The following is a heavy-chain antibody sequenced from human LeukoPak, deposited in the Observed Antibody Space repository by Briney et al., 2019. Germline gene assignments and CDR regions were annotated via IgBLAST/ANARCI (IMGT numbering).Heavy chain of an antibody. CDR1: GFTFSSYA. D-gene: IGHD3-10*01. J-gene: IGHJ4*02. CDR2: ISGSSDNT. V-gene: IGHV3-23*01. CDR3: ARDRWFGESRYFDY. Sequence: GGSLRLSCAASGFTFSSYAMTWVRQAPGKGLEWVSAISGSSDNTYYADSVKGRFTISRDNSKNTLYLQMNSLRDEDTAVYYCARDRWFGESRYFDYWGQGTLVTVSS.